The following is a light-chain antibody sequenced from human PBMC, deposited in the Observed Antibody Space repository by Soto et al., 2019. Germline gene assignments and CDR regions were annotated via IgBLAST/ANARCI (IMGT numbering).Light chain of an antibody. CDR2: GAS. Sequence: EIVLTQSPGTLSLSPGERANLSCRASQSVSSIYLAWYQQKPGQAPRLLIYGASSRATGIPDRFSGSGSGTDFPLTISRLEPEDFAVYYCQQYDSSPKTFGQGTKVEI. J-gene: IGKJ1*01. CDR1: QSVSSIY. CDR3: QQYDSSPKT. V-gene: IGKV3-20*01.